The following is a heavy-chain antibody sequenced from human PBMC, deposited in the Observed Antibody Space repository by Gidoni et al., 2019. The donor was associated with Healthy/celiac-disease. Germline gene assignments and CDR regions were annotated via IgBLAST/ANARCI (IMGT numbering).Heavy chain of an antibody. J-gene: IGHJ6*02. CDR1: AFTVTSNY. CDR2: IYSGGST. Sequence: EVQRVESGGGLIQPGGSLRLPCAASAFTVTSNYMCWVRQAPGKGLEWVSVIYSGGSTYYADSVKGRFTISRDNAKNTLYLQMNSLRAEDTAVYYCARVLRSSWAGLYGMDVWGQGTTVTVSS. V-gene: IGHV3-53*01. CDR3: ARVLRSSWAGLYGMDV. D-gene: IGHD6-13*01.